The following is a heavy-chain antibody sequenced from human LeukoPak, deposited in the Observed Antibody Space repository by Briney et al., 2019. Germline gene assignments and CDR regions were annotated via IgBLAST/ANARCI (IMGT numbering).Heavy chain of an antibody. CDR3: ARLVGVRLPAVV. CDR2: INYSGIT. CDR1: GGSISTSGYY. Sequence: SETLSLTCTVSGGSISTSGYYWGWIRQPPGKRLEWIGSINYSGITYYSPSLKSRVTITADTSKNQFSLTLSSVTAADTAVYYCARLVGVRLPAVVWGQGTTVTVSS. D-gene: IGHD1-26*01. J-gene: IGHJ6*02. V-gene: IGHV4-39*07.